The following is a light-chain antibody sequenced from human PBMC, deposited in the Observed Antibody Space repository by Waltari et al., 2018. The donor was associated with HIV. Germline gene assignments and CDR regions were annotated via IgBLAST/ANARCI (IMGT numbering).Light chain of an antibody. Sequence: QSALTQPASVSGSPGQSITISCTGIRSAVGSYKFVSWYQKRPGKAPEVIIFDDTKRPSGLSTRFSGSKSGDTASLTISGLQAEDEADYFCSYGGDSTLLFGGGTTVTVL. CDR3: CSYGGDSTLL. CDR2: DDT. CDR1: RSAVGSYKF. V-gene: IGLV2-23*01. J-gene: IGLJ2*01.